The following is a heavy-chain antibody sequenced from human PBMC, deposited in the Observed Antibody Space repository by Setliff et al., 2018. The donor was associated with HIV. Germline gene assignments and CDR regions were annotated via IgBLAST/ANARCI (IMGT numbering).Heavy chain of an antibody. CDR2: INPHAGVT. D-gene: IGHD3-10*01. CDR1: GYIFVRYY. CDR3: ATVECLRGVS. J-gene: IGHJ5*02. Sequence: ASVKVSCKTSGYIFVRYYIFWVRQAPGQGLEWMGNINPHAGVTRYAEKFQGRVTMTRDTPISTIYMELSRLRSDDTAVYYCATVECLRGVSWGQGTLVTVSS. V-gene: IGHV1-2*02.